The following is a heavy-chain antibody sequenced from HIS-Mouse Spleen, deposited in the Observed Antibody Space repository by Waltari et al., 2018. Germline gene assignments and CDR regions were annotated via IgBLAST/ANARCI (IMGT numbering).Heavy chain of an antibody. D-gene: IGHD4-4*01. CDR2: IGTAGDT. CDR1: GFTFSSYD. Sequence: EVQLVESGGGLVQPGGSLRLSCAASGFTFSSYDMHWVRQATGNGLEWVSDIGTAGDTYYPGSVKGRFTISRENAKNSLYLQMNSLRAGDTAVYYCARGYSNYVPYFDYWGQGTLVTVSS. V-gene: IGHV3-13*01. J-gene: IGHJ4*02. CDR3: ARGYSNYVPYFDY.